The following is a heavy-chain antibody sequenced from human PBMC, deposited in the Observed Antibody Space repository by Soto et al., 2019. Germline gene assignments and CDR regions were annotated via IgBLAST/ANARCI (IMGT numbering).Heavy chain of an antibody. CDR1: GGSVSAYY. D-gene: IGHD6-19*01. Sequence: QVHLQQWGAGVLKPSETLSLTCAVYGGSVSAYYWSWIRQPPGKGLEWIGEINHSGSTNYNPSLKRRVTISVDMSKSQFSLMLTSVTAADTALYFCARGRSSGWNGITRDWGQGTLVTVSS. V-gene: IGHV4-34*01. CDR3: ARGRSSGWNGITRD. CDR2: INHSGST. J-gene: IGHJ4*02.